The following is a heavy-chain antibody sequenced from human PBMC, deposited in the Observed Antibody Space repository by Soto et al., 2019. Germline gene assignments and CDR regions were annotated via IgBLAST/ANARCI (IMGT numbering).Heavy chain of an antibody. CDR2: INSDGSST. CDR3: ARAGHYYEGLLDV. Sequence: EVQLVESGGGLAQPGGSLRLSCAASGFTFSSYWMHWVRQAPGKGLVWVSRINSDGSSTSYADSVKGRFTISRDNAKNTLYRQMNSLRVEDTAVYYCARAGHYYEGLLDVWGKGTTVTVSS. V-gene: IGHV3-74*01. D-gene: IGHD3-22*01. J-gene: IGHJ6*04. CDR1: GFTFSSYW.